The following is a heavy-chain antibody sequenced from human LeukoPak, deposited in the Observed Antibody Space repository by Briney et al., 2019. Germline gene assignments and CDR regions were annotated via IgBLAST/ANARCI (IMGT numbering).Heavy chain of an antibody. V-gene: IGHV4-38-2*01. D-gene: IGHD5-18*01. J-gene: IGHJ4*02. CDR3: ASTSYGYEGFDY. Sequence: PSETLSLTCAVSGYSISSGYYWGWLRQPPGKGLEWIGSISNSGSTYYNPSHKSRVTISADTSKNQFSLKLSSVTAAETAVYYCASTSYGYEGFDYWGQGTLVT. CDR2: ISNSGST. CDR1: GYSISSGYY.